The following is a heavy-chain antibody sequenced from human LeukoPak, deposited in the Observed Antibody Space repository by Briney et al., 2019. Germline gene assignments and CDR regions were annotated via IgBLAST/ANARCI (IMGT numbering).Heavy chain of an antibody. J-gene: IGHJ4*02. D-gene: IGHD2-2*01. CDR1: GFTFSSYA. CDR2: ISGSGGST. V-gene: IGHV3-23*01. CDR3: AKSIVVVPAAPFDY. Sequence: GGSLRLSCAASGFTFSSYAMSWVRQAPGKGLKWVSAISGSGGSTYYADSVKGRFTISRDNSKNTLYLQTNSLRAEDTAVYYCAKSIVVVPAAPFDYWGQGTLVTVSS.